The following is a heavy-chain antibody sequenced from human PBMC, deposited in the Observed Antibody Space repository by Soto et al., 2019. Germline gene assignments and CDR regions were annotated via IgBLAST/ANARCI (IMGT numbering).Heavy chain of an antibody. Sequence: GGSLRLSCAASGFTFSIYAMSWVRQAPGKGLEWVSAISGSGGSTYYADSVKGRFTISRDNSKNTLYLQMNSLRAEDTAVYYCAKENGYGSSWFEFDYWGQGTLVTSPQ. D-gene: IGHD6-13*01. CDR2: ISGSGGST. J-gene: IGHJ4*02. V-gene: IGHV3-23*01. CDR1: GFTFSIYA. CDR3: AKENGYGSSWFEFDY.